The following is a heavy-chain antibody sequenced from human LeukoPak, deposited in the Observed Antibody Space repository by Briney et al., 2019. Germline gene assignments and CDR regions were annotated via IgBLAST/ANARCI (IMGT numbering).Heavy chain of an antibody. J-gene: IGHJ3*02. CDR1: SDSISSRSSY. V-gene: IGHV4-39*02. D-gene: IGHD3-9*01. CDR2: IYYSGST. CDR3: ARDRPYYDILTGSDRNAFDI. Sequence: PSETLSLTCTVSSDSISSRSSYWGWIRQPPGKGLEWIGSIYYSGSTYYNPSLKSRVTISVDTSKNQFSLKLSSVTAADTAVYYCARDRPYYDILTGSDRNAFDIWGQGTMVTVSS.